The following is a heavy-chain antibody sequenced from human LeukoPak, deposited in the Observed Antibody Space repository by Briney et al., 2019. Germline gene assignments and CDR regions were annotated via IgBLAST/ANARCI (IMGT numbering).Heavy chain of an antibody. CDR3: ARRYYDILTGYYWYYFDY. CDR2: MNPNSGNT. V-gene: IGHV1-8*02. D-gene: IGHD3-9*01. Sequence: ASVKVSCKASGYTFTSYGINWVRQATGQGLEWMGWMNPNSGNTGYAQKFQGRVTMTRNTSISTAYMELSSLRSEDTAVYYCARRYYDILTGYYWYYFDYWGQGTLVTVSS. J-gene: IGHJ4*02. CDR1: GYTFTSYG.